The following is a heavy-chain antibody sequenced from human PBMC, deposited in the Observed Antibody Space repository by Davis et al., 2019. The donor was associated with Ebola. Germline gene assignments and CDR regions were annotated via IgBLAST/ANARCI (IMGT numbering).Heavy chain of an antibody. D-gene: IGHD6-13*01. CDR1: GFTFSNAW. V-gene: IGHV3-15*01. J-gene: IGHJ4*02. CDR2: IKSKTDGGTT. CDR3: TTGHGSTPY. Sequence: ESLKISCAASGFTFSNAWMSWVRQAPGKGLEWVGRIKSKTDGGTTDYAAPVKGRFTISRDASTKMLFLQMSSLKTEDTAVYYCTTGHGSTPYWGQGTLVTVSS.